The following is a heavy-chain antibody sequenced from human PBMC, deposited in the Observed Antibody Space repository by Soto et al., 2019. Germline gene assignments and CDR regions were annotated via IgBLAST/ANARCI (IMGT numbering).Heavy chain of an antibody. CDR2: ISYDGSHT. D-gene: IGHD2-15*01. J-gene: IGHJ4*02. V-gene: IGHV3-30*18. Sequence: QVQLVESGGGVVQPGRSLRLSCAASGFIFSSYGMHWVRQAPGKGLEWVAVISYDGSHTYYADYVKGRFTITRDNSKNPLYLQRNSLRTEDSAVYYCAKAVHCGGGSCSWSEGFDYWGQGTLLTVSS. CDR3: AKAVHCGGGSCSWSEGFDY. CDR1: GFIFSSYG.